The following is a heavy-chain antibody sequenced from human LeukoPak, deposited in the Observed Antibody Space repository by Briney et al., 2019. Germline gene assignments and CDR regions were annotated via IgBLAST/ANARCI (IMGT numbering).Heavy chain of an antibody. CDR3: ARTFLISSLHFDP. V-gene: IGHV1-69*13. CDR2: IIPIFGTA. Sequence: ASEKVSCKASGGTFSSYAISWVRQAPGQGLEWMGGIIPIFGTANYAQKFQGRVTITADESTSTAYMELSSLRSEDTAVYYCARTFLISSLHFDPWGQGTLVTVSS. CDR1: GGTFSSYA. D-gene: IGHD2-8*01. J-gene: IGHJ5*02.